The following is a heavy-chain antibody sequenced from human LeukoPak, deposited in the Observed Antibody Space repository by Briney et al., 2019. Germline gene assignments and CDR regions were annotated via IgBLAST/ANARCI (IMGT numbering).Heavy chain of an antibody. CDR2: IYSGGST. D-gene: IGHD2-21*01. CDR1: GFTVSYNY. Sequence: GGSLRLSCAASGFTVSYNYMTWVRQAPGKGLEWVSVIYSGGSTYYADSVKGRFTISRDNSKNTLYLQMNSLRAEDTAVYYCAKFLPTHIVVANYYFDYWGQGTLVTVSS. J-gene: IGHJ4*02. V-gene: IGHV3-53*01. CDR3: AKFLPTHIVVANYYFDY.